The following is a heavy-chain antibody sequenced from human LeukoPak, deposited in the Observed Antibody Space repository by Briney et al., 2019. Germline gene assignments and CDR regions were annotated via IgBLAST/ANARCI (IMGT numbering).Heavy chain of an antibody. CDR1: GFTFSSYA. D-gene: IGHD3-16*01. J-gene: IGHJ4*02. Sequence: GGSLRLSCAASGFTFSSYAMHWVRQAPGKGLEWVAVISYDGSNKYYADSVKGRFTISRDNSKNTLYLQMNSLRAEDTAVYYCAKDYVWGSYPRADYWGQGTLVTVSS. V-gene: IGHV3-30-3*01. CDR2: ISYDGSNK. CDR3: AKDYVWGSYPRADY.